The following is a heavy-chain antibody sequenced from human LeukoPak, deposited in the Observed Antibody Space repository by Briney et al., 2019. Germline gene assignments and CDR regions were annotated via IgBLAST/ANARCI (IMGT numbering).Heavy chain of an antibody. CDR2: IKQDGNEK. D-gene: IGHD3-10*01. CDR3: ARKEGVIDY. Sequence: GGSLRLSCAASGFTVSSNYMSWVRQAPGKGLEWVANIKQDGNEKYYMDYVKGRFTISRDNAKNSLYLQMNSLRAEDSAVYYCARKEGVIDYWGQGTLVTVSS. V-gene: IGHV3-7*01. J-gene: IGHJ4*02. CDR1: GFTVSSNY.